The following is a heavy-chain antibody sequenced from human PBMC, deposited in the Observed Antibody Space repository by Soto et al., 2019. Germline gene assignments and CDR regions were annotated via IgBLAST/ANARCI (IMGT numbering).Heavy chain of an antibody. D-gene: IGHD3-22*01. CDR1: GFTFSSYA. CDR3: AKGWSSGYYPPTFAY. CDR2: ITGSGGST. V-gene: IGHV3-23*01. Sequence: GGSLRLSCAAFGFTFSSYALSWVRQAPGKGLEWVSTITGSGGSTYYADSVKGRFTISRDNSKNTLYLQMNSLRAEDTAVYYCAKGWSSGYYPPTFAYWGQGTLVTVSS. J-gene: IGHJ4*02.